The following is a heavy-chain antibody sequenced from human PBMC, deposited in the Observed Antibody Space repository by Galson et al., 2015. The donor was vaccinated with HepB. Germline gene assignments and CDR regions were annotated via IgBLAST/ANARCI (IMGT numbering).Heavy chain of an antibody. CDR1: GGSISSSSYY. V-gene: IGHV4-39*01. CDR3: ASGLQFSSSPH. J-gene: IGHJ1*01. CDR2: VYYSGST. Sequence: SETLSLTCTVSGGSISSSSYYWGWIRQPPGRGLEWIGSVYYSGSTYYNPSLMSRVTISVDTSKNQFSLKLSSMTAADTAVYYCASGLQFSSSPHWGQGTLVTVSS. D-gene: IGHD6-6*01.